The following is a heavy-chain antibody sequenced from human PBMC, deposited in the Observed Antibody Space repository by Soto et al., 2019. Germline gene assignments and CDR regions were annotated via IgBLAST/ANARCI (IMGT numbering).Heavy chain of an antibody. CDR1: GFTLSSYE. V-gene: IGHV3-48*03. CDR3: ARVERKSPNGIDA. J-gene: IGHJ6*04. CDR2: ISNAGGTI. Sequence: GGSLILSCAASGFTLSSYEMNWVRQAPGMGLEWVSYISNAGGTIYYADSVQGRSTISRDNAKNSLYLQMNRLRAEDTAVYYCARVERKSPNGIDAWGEGTTVPVCS.